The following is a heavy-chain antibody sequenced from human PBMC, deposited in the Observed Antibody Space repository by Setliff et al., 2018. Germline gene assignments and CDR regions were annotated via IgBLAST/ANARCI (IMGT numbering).Heavy chain of an antibody. CDR3: ARDPHFDS. J-gene: IGHJ4*02. CDR2: ISWNSGSI. CDR1: GFTFDDYA. V-gene: IGHV3-9*01. Sequence: PGGSLRLSCAASGFTFDDYAMHWVRQAPGKGLEWVSGISWNSGSIGYADSVKGRFSISRDNAKNSLYLQMNSLRAEDTAVYYCARDPHFDSWGQGTLVTVSS.